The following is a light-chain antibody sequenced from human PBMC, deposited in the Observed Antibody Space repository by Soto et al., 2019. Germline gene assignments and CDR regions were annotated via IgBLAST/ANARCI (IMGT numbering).Light chain of an antibody. CDR1: QTISGY. V-gene: IGKV1-39*01. Sequence: DIQMTQSPSSLSASVGDRVTIACRASQTISGYLNWYQHKPGEAPKLLIYAASSLQGGVPSRFSGSGSGTHFTLTISSLQPEDSATYYCQQSYSTLWTFAQGTKVEI. CDR3: QQSYSTLWT. CDR2: AAS. J-gene: IGKJ1*01.